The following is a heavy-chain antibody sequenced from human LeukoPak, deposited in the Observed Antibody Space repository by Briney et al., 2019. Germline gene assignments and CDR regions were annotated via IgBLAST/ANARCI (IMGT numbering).Heavy chain of an antibody. CDR3: ARGSPPYYYGSGSRRYFDL. J-gene: IGHJ2*01. CDR1: GGSFSGYY. CDR2: INHSGST. V-gene: IGHV4-34*01. Sequence: SETLSLTCAVYGGSFSGYYWSWIRQPPGKGLEWIGEINHSGSTNNNPSLKSRVTISVDTSKNQFSLKLSSVTAADTAVYYRARGSPPYYYGSGSRRYFDLWGRGTLVTVSS. D-gene: IGHD3-10*01.